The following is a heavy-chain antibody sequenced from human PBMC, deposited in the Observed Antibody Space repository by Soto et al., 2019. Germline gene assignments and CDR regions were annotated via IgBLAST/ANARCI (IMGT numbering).Heavy chain of an antibody. CDR3: ARRAETNGWNGFGADKYYFDF. CDR2: MNPNTGNS. CDR1: GYTFTSYD. J-gene: IGHJ4*02. Sequence: RVSVKVSCKASGYTFTSYDIYWVRQATGQGLEWMGWMNPNTGNSGYAQKFQGRVTMTSDTSISTAHMELSSLRSGDTAVYYCARRAETNGWNGFGADKYYFDFWGQGTLVTVSS. D-gene: IGHD1-1*01. V-gene: IGHV1-8*01.